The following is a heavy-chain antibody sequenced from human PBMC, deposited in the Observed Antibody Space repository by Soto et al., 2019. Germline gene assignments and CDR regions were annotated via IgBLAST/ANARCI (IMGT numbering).Heavy chain of an antibody. V-gene: IGHV5-51*01. J-gene: IGHJ4*02. D-gene: IGHD3-9*01. CDR2: IYPGDSDT. CDR1: GYKFPTYW. CDR3: ARHFPHFYNKTGSEYFEY. Sequence: ESLKISCQASGYKFPTYWIGWFRQWPGKGLAWMGIIYPGDSDTRYGPSFQGQVTVSVDNSLNSAYLQLRSLQASDLAIYFCARHFPHFYNKTGSEYFEYWSQR.